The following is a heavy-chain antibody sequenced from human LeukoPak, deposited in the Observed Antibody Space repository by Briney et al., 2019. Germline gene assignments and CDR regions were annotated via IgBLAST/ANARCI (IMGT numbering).Heavy chain of an antibody. CDR2: INHSGST. CDR1: GGSFSGYY. CDR3: ARHPIAVARFDP. J-gene: IGHJ5*02. Sequence: PSETLSLTCAVYGGSFSGYYWSWVRQPPGKGLEWVGEINHSGSTNYNPSLKGRVTITVDTSKNQFSLTLSSVTAADTAVYYCARHPIAVARFDPWGQGTLVTVSS. V-gene: IGHV4-34*01. D-gene: IGHD6-19*01.